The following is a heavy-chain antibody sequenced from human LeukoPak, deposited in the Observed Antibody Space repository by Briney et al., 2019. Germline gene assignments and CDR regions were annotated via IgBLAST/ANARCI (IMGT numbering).Heavy chain of an antibody. J-gene: IGHJ6*02. CDR3: ARVPTTMVRGVITNYYYYYGMDV. V-gene: IGHV4-34*01. CDR1: GGSFSGYY. CDR2: INHSGST. Sequence: SETLSLTCAVYGGSFSGYYWSWIRQPPGKGLEWIGEINHSGSTNYNPSLKSRVTISVDTSKNQFSLNLSSVTAADTAVYYCARVPTTMVRGVITNYYYYYGMDVWGQGTTVTVSS. D-gene: IGHD3-10*01.